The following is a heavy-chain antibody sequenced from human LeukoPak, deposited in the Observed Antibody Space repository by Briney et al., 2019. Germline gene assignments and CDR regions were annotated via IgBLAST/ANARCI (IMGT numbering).Heavy chain of an antibody. CDR3: ARGPLDYDFWSGFMGY. J-gene: IGHJ4*02. Sequence: ASVKVSCKASGYTFTSYAMHWVRQAPGQRLEWMGWINAGNGNTKYSQKFQGRVTITRDTSASTAYMELSSLRAEDTAVYYCARGPLDYDFWSGFMGYWGQGTLVTVSS. CDR1: GYTFTSYA. CDR2: INAGNGNT. V-gene: IGHV1-3*01. D-gene: IGHD3-3*01.